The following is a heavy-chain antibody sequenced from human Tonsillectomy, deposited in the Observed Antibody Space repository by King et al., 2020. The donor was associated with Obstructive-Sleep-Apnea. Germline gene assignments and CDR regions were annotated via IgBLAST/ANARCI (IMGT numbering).Heavy chain of an antibody. CDR2: INTNTGNP. V-gene: IGHV7-4-1*02. Sequence: VQLVEAGSDLKKPGASVKVSCKASGYTFTSYAMNWVRQAPGQGLEWMGWINTNTGNPTYAQGFTGRFVFSLDTFVSTAYLQISSLKAEDTAVYYCARGGSWGYSTVDYWGQGTLVTVSS. J-gene: IGHJ4*02. D-gene: IGHD3-16*01. CDR3: ARGGSWGYSTVDY. CDR1: GYTFTSYA.